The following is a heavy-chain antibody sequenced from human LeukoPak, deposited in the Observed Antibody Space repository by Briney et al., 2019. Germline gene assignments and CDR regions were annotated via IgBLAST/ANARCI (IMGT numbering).Heavy chain of an antibody. D-gene: IGHD6-19*01. J-gene: IGHJ1*01. CDR2: IYYRGST. CDR3: ARGVTGGWYGDFQH. CDR1: GGSINTYF. V-gene: IGHV4-59*01. Sequence: SETLSLTCTVSGGSINTYFWSWVRQPPGRGREWVGYIYYRGSTNYNPSLKRRVTISVDTSKNQFSLKLSSVTAADTAVYSCARGVTGGWYGDFQHWGQGTLVTVSS.